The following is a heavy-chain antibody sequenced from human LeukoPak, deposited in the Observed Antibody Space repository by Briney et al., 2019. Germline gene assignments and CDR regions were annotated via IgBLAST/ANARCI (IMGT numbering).Heavy chain of an antibody. J-gene: IGHJ5*02. CDR3: ARTVVVAATSWFDP. Sequence: GGSLRLSCAASGFTFSSYWMSWVRQAPGKGLEWAANIKQDGSEKYYVDSVKGRFTISRDNAKNSLYLQMNSLRAEDTAVYYCARTVVVAATSWFDPWGQGTLVTVSS. CDR2: IKQDGSEK. V-gene: IGHV3-7*01. D-gene: IGHD2-15*01. CDR1: GFTFSSYW.